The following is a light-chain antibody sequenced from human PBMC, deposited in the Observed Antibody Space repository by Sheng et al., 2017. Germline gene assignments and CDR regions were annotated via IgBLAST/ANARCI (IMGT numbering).Light chain of an antibody. CDR2: DAS. CDR3: QQYGTSP. CDR1: ESVSRF. J-gene: IGKJ1*01. Sequence: EIVLTQSPATLCLSPGERATLSCGASESVSRFLAWYQQKPGLAPRLLIHDASSRATGIPDRFSGSGSGTDFTLTIDGVEPEDFAVYYCQQYGTSPFGQGTQVQI. V-gene: IGKV3D-20*01.